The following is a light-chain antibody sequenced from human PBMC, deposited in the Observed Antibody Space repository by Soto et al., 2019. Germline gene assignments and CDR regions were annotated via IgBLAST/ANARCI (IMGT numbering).Light chain of an antibody. CDR1: SSDVGSFNY. V-gene: IGLV2-14*01. CDR2: EVT. Sequence: QSVLTQPASVSGSLGQSITISCTGTSSDVGSFNYVSWYRQSPTKAPELIIYEVTNRPSGVSNRFPGSKSGNTASLTISGLQAEDEADYYCSSYIPNSVIFGGGTKLTVL. J-gene: IGLJ2*01. CDR3: SSYIPNSVI.